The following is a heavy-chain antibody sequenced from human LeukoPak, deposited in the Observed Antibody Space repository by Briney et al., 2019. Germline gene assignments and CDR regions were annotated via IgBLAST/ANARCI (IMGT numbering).Heavy chain of an antibody. CDR2: IYTSGST. CDR3: ARDKVVGPTIFDY. J-gene: IGHJ4*02. Sequence: TSETLSLTCTVSGGSISSGSYYWSWIRQPAGKGLEWIGRIYTSGSTNYNPSLKSRVTISVDTSKNQFSLKLSSVTAADTAVHYCARDKVVGPTIFDYWGQGTLVTVSS. V-gene: IGHV4-61*02. CDR1: GGSISSGSYY. D-gene: IGHD1-26*01.